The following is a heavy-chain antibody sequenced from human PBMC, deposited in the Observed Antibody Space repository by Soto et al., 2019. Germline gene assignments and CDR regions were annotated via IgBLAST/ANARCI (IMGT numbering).Heavy chain of an antibody. D-gene: IGHD2-15*01. J-gene: IGHJ4*02. CDR2: IYTSGST. CDR1: GGSISSYY. CDR3: AREYCSGGSCSAYFDY. V-gene: IGHV4-4*07. Sequence: SETLSLTCTVSGGSISSYYWSWIRQPAGKGLEWIGRIYTSGSTNYNPSLKSRVTMSVDTSKNQFSLKLSSATAADTAVYYCAREYCSGGSCSAYFDYWGQGTLVTVSS.